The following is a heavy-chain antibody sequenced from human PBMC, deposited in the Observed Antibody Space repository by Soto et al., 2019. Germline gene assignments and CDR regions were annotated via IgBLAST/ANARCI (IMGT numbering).Heavy chain of an antibody. CDR1: GLTFSSYW. V-gene: IGHV3-7*01. CDR3: ARARSRGYNYGYCLDY. Sequence: EVQLVESGGGLVQPGGSLRLSCAASGLTFSSYWMSWVGQAPGKGLEWVANIKQDGSEKYYVDSVKGRFTISRDNAKNSVYLQMNSLRVEDTAVYYCARARSRGYNYGYCLDYWGQGTLVTVSS. J-gene: IGHJ4*02. D-gene: IGHD5-18*01. CDR2: IKQDGSEK.